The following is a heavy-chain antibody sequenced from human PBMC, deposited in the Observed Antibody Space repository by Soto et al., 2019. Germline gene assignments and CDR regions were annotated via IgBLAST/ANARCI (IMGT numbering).Heavy chain of an antibody. Sequence: EVQLLESGGGLVQPGGSLRLSCAASGFTFSSYAMRWVRQAPGKGVEWVSAISGSGGSTYYADSVKGRFTISRDNSKNTLYLQMNSLRAEDTAVYYCARRGSGRYYDYWGQGTLVTVSS. D-gene: IGHD6-19*01. CDR2: ISGSGGST. CDR3: ARRGSGRYYDY. V-gene: IGHV3-23*01. CDR1: GFTFSSYA. J-gene: IGHJ4*02.